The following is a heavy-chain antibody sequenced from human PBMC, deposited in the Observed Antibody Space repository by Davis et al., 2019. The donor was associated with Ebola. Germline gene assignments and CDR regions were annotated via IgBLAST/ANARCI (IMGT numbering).Heavy chain of an antibody. D-gene: IGHD3-16*02. CDR1: GFTVSSNY. J-gene: IGHJ2*01. CDR2: IYSGGST. Sequence: GSLKISCAASGFTVSSNYMSWVRQAPGKGLEWVSVIYSGGSTYYADSVKGRFTISRDNSKNTLSLQMNSLRAEDTAVYYCAKGVFGHLALWGRGTLVTVSS. V-gene: IGHV3-66*01. CDR3: AKGVFGHLAL.